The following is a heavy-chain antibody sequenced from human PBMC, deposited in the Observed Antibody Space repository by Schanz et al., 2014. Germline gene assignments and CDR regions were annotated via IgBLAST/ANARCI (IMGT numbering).Heavy chain of an antibody. CDR3: AKALKPYIASRNGLDV. CDR2: ISTYNGDT. V-gene: IGHV1-18*04. Sequence: QVQVVQSGAEVKKPGASVKVSCKASTYTFTINSISWVRQAPGQGLEWMGRISTYNGDTDYAQKFQGRVTMTTDTATSTVYMELRSLRSDDTAVYYCAKALKPYIASRNGLDVWGHGTTVTVSS. CDR1: TYTFTINS. J-gene: IGHJ6*02. D-gene: IGHD3-16*01.